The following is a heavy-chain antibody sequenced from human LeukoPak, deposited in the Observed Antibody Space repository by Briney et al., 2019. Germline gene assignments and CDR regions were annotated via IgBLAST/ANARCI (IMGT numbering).Heavy chain of an antibody. J-gene: IGHJ3*02. D-gene: IGHD3-16*01. CDR1: GGSISSYY. V-gene: IGHV4-59*01. CDR2: IYYSGST. Sequence: SETLSLTCTVSGGSISSYYWSWIRQPPGKGLEWIGYIYYSGSTNYNPSLKSRVTISVDTSKNQFSLKLSSVTAADTAVYYCARHHYEQSFGIWGQGTMVTVSS. CDR3: ARHHYEQSFGI.